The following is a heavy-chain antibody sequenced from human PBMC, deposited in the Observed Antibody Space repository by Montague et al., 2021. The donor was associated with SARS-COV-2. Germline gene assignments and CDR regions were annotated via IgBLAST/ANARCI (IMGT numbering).Heavy chain of an antibody. D-gene: IGHD6-6*01. CDR1: GGSLSGDH. J-gene: IGHJ4*02. V-gene: IGHV4-34*01. Sequence: SETLSLTCAAYGGSLSGDHWSWIRQPPGKGLEWIGEVNHSGHTXXXVSXXXRVTMSVDTSKSQFSLKVRSVTAADTAVYYCAGGPVGVAARLRYYFDQWGQGTLVTVSS. CDR2: VNHSGHT. CDR3: AGGPVGVAARLRYYFDQ.